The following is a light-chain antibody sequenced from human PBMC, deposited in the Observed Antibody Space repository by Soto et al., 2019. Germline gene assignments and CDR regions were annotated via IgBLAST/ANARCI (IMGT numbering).Light chain of an antibody. CDR1: QSISSY. CDR3: QKYNSALTWT. Sequence: DIQMTQSPSSLSGSVGDRFTITCLASQSISSYLAWYQQKPGKVPKLLIYAASTLQSGVPSRFSGSGSGTDFTLTISSLQPEDVATYYCQKYNSALTWTFGQGTNVDI. J-gene: IGKJ1*01. CDR2: AAS. V-gene: IGKV1-27*01.